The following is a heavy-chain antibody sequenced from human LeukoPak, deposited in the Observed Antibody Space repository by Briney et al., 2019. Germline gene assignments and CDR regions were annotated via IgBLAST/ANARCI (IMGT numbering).Heavy chain of an antibody. Sequence: PSETLSLTCTVSGGSISSYYWSWIRQPPGKGLEWIGYIYYSGSTNYNPSLKSRVTISVDTSKNQFSLKLSSVTAADTAVYYCARDSDDSSGYNWSDPWGQGTLFTVSS. CDR3: ARDSDDSSGYNWSDP. J-gene: IGHJ5*02. CDR2: IYYSGST. CDR1: GGSISSYY. V-gene: IGHV4-59*01. D-gene: IGHD3-22*01.